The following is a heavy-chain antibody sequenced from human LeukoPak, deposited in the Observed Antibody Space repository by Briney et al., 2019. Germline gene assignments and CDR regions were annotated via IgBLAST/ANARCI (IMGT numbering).Heavy chain of an antibody. J-gene: IGHJ4*02. CDR1: GFTFSSFA. CDR2: ISYDGNDK. D-gene: IGHD6-13*01. CDR3: AKDIPQIAKYSFDY. Sequence: PGGSLRLSCAASGFTFSSFAMHWVRQAPGKGLEWVAVISYDGNDKHHADSVKGRFTISRDNSKNTLYLQMNSLRAEDTALYYCAKDIPQIAKYSFDYWGQGTLVTVSS. V-gene: IGHV3-30*04.